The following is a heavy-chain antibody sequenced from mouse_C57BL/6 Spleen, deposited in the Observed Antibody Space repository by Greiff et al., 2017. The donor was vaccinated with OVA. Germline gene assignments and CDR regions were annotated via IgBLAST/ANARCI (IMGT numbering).Heavy chain of an antibody. Sequence: EVQLVESEGGLVQPGSSMKLSCTASGFTFSDYYMAWVRQVPEKGLEWVANINYDGSSTYYLDSLKSRFIISRDNAKNILYLQMSSLKSEDTATYYCARGDYGHEGYAMDDWGQGTSVTVSS. CDR1: GFTFSDYY. D-gene: IGHD1-1*02. J-gene: IGHJ4*01. V-gene: IGHV5-16*01. CDR3: ARGDYGHEGYAMDD. CDR2: INYDGSST.